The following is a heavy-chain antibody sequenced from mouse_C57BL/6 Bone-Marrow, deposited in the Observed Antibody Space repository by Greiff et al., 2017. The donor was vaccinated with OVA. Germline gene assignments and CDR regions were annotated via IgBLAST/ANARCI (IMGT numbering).Heavy chain of an antibody. V-gene: IGHV5-16*01. Sequence: EVMLVESEGGLVQPGSSMKLSCTASGFTFSDYYMAWVRQVPEKGLEWVANINYDGSSTYYLDSLKSRFIISRDNAKNILYLQMSSLTSEDTATYYCARVYYGSSYYFDYWGQGTTLTVSS. CDR3: ARVYYGSSYYFDY. D-gene: IGHD1-1*01. CDR2: INYDGSST. CDR1: GFTFSDYY. J-gene: IGHJ2*01.